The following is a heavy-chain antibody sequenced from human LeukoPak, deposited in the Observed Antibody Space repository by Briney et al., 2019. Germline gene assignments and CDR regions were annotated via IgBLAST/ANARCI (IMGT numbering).Heavy chain of an antibody. J-gene: IGHJ2*01. CDR2: IRTSSSYI. CDR3: ARGGYYDSSGYLRLWYFDL. CDR1: VSTFSSYS. D-gene: IGHD3-22*01. V-gene: IGHV3-21*01. Sequence: PGGSRRLSWAAAVSTFSSYSMDWVRQAPGYGLEWVGSIRTSSSYIYYADSVKGRFTISRDNAKNSLYLQMNSLRAEDTAVYYCARGGYYDSSGYLRLWYFDLWGRGTLVTVSS.